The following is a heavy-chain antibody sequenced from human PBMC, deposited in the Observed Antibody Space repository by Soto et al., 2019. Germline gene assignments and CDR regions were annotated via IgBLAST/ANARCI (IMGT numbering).Heavy chain of an antibody. CDR1: GGSFSGYY. V-gene: IGHV4-34*01. CDR3: ARGWGRIFDY. Sequence: QVQLQQWGAGLLKPSETLSLTCAVYGGSFSGYYWNWIRQPPGKGLEWIGEINHSGSTNYNPSLKSRVTLSVGPSKTPFSLELSSVPAADTAVYYCARGWGRIFDYWGQGTLVTVSS. CDR2: INHSGST. J-gene: IGHJ4*02. D-gene: IGHD7-27*01.